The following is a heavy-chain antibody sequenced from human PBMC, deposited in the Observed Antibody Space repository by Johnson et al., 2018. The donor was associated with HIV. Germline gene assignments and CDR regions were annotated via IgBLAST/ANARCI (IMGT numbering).Heavy chain of an antibody. CDR2: ISYDGSNK. J-gene: IGHJ3*02. CDR1: GFTFSSYA. D-gene: IGHD1-26*01. V-gene: IGHV3-30*04. CDR3: AKATEGEGLWAFDI. Sequence: QVQLVESGGGVVQPGRSLRLSCAASGFTFSSYAMHWVRQAPGKGLEWVAVISYDGSNKYYADSVKGRFTISRDNSKNTLYLQMNSLRAEDTALYYCAKATEGEGLWAFDIWGQGTKVTVSS.